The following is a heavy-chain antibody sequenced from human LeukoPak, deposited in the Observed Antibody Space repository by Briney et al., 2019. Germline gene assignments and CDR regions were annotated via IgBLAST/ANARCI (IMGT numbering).Heavy chain of an antibody. Sequence: SQTLSLTCAISGDSVSSNSAAWNWLRQSPSRGLERLGRTYYRSKWYNDYAVSVKSRITINPDTSKNQFSLQLNSVTPEDTAVYYCARADTAMVILDAFDIWGQGTMVTVSS. V-gene: IGHV6-1*01. J-gene: IGHJ3*02. CDR3: ARADTAMVILDAFDI. CDR2: TYYRSKWYN. D-gene: IGHD5-18*01. CDR1: GDSVSSNSAA.